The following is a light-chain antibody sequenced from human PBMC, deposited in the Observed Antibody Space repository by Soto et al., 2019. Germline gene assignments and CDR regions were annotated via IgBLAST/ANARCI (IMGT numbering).Light chain of an antibody. Sequence: EIMMTNSPATLSVSPGERATLSCSAGQSVSSNLDWYQQNPGPAPRLLIYDASTRATGIPDRFSGSGSETEFTLTISSLQSEDYAIYYCQQYNNWPPWTFGQGTKVDI. CDR1: QSVSSN. CDR3: QQYNNWPPWT. V-gene: IGKV3-15*01. J-gene: IGKJ1*01. CDR2: DAS.